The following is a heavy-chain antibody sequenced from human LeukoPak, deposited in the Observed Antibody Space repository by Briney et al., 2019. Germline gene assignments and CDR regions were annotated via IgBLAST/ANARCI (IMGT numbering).Heavy chain of an antibody. CDR1: GYTFTTYG. CDR2: ISTYNGNT. Sequence: GASVKVSCKASGYTFTTYGISWVRQAPGQGLEWMGWISTYNGNTHYAQKFQGRVTMTTDTSTSTAYMELRSLRSDDTAVYYCARDPTEDFWSGFYSYFDSWGQGTLVTVSS. CDR3: ARDPTEDFWSGFYSYFDS. V-gene: IGHV1-18*01. D-gene: IGHD3-3*01. J-gene: IGHJ4*02.